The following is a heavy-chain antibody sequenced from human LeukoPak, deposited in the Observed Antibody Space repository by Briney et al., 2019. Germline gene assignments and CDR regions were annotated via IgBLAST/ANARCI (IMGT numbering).Heavy chain of an antibody. D-gene: IGHD2-2*01. CDR3: ARDQYCSSTSCYDRAFDI. J-gene: IGHJ3*02. CDR1: GFTFSSYG. CDR2: IWYDGSNK. Sequence: GGSLRLSCAASGFTFSSYGMHWVRQAPGKGLEWVAVIWYDGSNKYYADSVKGRFTISRDNSKNTLHLQMTTLRAEDTAVYYCARDQYCSSTSCYDRAFDIWGQGTMVTVSS. V-gene: IGHV3-33*01.